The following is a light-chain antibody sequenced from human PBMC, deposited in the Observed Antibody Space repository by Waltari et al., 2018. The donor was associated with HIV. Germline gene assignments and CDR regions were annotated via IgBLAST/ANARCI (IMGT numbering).Light chain of an antibody. V-gene: IGLV1-40*01. J-gene: IGLJ1*01. CDR3: QSYDSSLTHNYV. CDR1: SPNIGAGYD. CDR2: GNN. Sequence: QSVLTQPPSVSGAPGPRVTISCTGSSPNIGAGYDANWYQQLPGTAPKLLIYGNNNRPSGVPDRFSGSKSGTSASLAITGLQAEDEADYYCQSYDSSLTHNYVFGTGTKVTVL.